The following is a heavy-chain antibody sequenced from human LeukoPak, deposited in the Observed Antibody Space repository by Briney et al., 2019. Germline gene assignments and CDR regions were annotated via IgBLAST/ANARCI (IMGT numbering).Heavy chain of an antibody. D-gene: IGHD3-3*01. CDR1: GGSISSGDYY. CDR3: ARDPTIFGVATYYYYGMDV. V-gene: IGHV4-30-4*01. CDR2: SYYSGST. J-gene: IGHJ6*02. Sequence: SETLSLTCTVSGGSISSGDYYWSWIRQPPGKGLEWMGYSYYSGSTYYNPSLKSRVTISVDTSKNQFSLKLSSVTAADTAVYYCARDPTIFGVATYYYYGMDVWGQGTTVTVSS.